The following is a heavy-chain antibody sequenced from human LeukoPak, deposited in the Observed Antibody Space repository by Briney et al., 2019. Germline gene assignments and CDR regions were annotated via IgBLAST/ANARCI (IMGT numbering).Heavy chain of an antibody. Sequence: ASVTVSCKASGGTFSSYAISWVRQAPGQGLEWMGGIIPIFGTANYAQKFQGRVTITTDESTGTAYMELSSLRSEDTAVYYCARDLASGIAAAWGQGTLVTVSS. D-gene: IGHD6-13*01. V-gene: IGHV1-69*05. J-gene: IGHJ5*02. CDR2: IIPIFGTA. CDR1: GGTFSSYA. CDR3: ARDLASGIAAA.